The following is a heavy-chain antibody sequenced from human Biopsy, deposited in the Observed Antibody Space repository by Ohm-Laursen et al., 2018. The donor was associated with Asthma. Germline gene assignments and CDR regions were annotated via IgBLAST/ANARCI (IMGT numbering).Heavy chain of an antibody. CDR2: ISNDGANK. Sequence: SSLRLSCSASVLTFSSYGMVWVRLAPGKGLEWVALISNDGANKFYADSVQGRFTTSRDNSKNTLYLQMHSLKIEDTAVYFCARQVKSTVFGVSYKKFDFWGQGTLVAVSS. CDR3: ARQVKSTVFGVSYKKFDF. D-gene: IGHD3-3*01. CDR1: VLTFSSYG. V-gene: IGHV3-30*03. J-gene: IGHJ4*02.